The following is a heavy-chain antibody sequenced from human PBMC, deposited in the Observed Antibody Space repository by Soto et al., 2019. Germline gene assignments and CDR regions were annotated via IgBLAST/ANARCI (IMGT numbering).Heavy chain of an antibody. D-gene: IGHD6-19*01. CDR1: GFTFSDYY. V-gene: IGHV3-11*06. CDR2: FSSSSSYT. CDR3: ARDLAVEVPCGMDV. J-gene: IGHJ6*02. Sequence: VGSLRLSCATSGFTFSDYYMSWIRQAPGKGLEWVSYFSSSSSYTNYADSVKGRFTISRDNAKNSLYLQMNSLRAEDTAVYYCARDLAVEVPCGMDVWGQGTTVTVSS.